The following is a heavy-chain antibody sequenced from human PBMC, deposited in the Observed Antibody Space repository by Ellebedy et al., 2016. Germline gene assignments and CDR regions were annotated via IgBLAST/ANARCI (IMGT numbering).Heavy chain of an antibody. CDR2: TSGSGASM. Sequence: GESLKISCVTSGFPFTKFAMNWVRQAPGKGLEWVASTSGSGASMYHADSVKGRFTMSRDISENTAHLQMNDLRVEDTAIYYCAKGLALTMVRGEDYWGQGTQVTVSS. D-gene: IGHD3-10*01. J-gene: IGHJ4*02. CDR1: GFPFTKFA. V-gene: IGHV3-23*01. CDR3: AKGLALTMVRGEDY.